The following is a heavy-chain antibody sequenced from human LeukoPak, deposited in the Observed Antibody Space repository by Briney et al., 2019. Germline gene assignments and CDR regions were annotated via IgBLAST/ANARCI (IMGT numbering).Heavy chain of an antibody. CDR3: ARDPYYYDSSGYYSPAFDI. CDR2: ISSSSSTI. CDR1: GFTFNSYS. D-gene: IGHD3-22*01. Sequence: GFLRLSCAASGFTFNSYSMNWVRQAPGKGLEGVSYISSSSSTIYYADSVKGRFTISRDNAKNSLYLQMNSLRAEDTAVYYCARDPYYYDSSGYYSPAFDIWGQGTMVTVSS. J-gene: IGHJ3*02. V-gene: IGHV3-48*04.